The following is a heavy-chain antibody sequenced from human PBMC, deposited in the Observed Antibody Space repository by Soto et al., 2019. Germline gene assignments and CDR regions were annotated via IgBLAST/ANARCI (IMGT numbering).Heavy chain of an antibody. CDR1: GYTFTGYY. D-gene: IGHD6-13*01. CDR3: ARDGSSWYLGYYYGMDV. J-gene: IGHJ6*02. CDR2: INPNSGGT. Sequence: ASVKVSCKAAGYTFTGYYMHWVRQAPGQGLEWMGWINPNSGGTNYAQKFQGRVTMTGDTSISTAYMELSRLRSDDTAVYYCARDGSSWYLGYYYGMDVCGQGTTVTVSS. V-gene: IGHV1-2*02.